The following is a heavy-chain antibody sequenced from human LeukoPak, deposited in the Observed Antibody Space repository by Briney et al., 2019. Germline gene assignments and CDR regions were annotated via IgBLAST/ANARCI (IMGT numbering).Heavy chain of an antibody. J-gene: IGHJ6*03. D-gene: IGHD2-2*02. V-gene: IGHV4-30-4*08. CDR3: ARESSGSGTSCYTARCYYYMDV. CDR2: IYYSGST. CDR1: GGSISSGDYY. Sequence: SETLSLTCTVSGGSISSGDYYWSWIRQPPGKGLEWIGYIYYSGSTYYNPSLKSRVTISVDTSKNQFSLKLSSVTAADTAVYYCARESSGSGTSCYTARCYYYMDVWGKGTTVTVSS.